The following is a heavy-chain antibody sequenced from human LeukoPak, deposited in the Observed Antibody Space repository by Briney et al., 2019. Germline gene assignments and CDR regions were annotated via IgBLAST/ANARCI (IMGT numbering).Heavy chain of an antibody. V-gene: IGHV3-21*01. J-gene: IGHJ4*02. CDR1: GFTFSSYS. D-gene: IGHD3-22*01. CDR2: ISSSSSYI. Sequence: GSLRLSCAASGFTFSSYSMNWVRQAPGKGLEWVSSISSSSSYIYYADSVKGRFTISRDNAKNSLYLQMNSLRAEDTAVYYCARDGDSSGYSDYWGQGTLVTASS. CDR3: ARDGDSSGYSDY.